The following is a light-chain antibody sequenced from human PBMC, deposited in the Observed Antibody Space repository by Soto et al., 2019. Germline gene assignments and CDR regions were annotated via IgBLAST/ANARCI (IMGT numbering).Light chain of an antibody. Sequence: DIQMTQSPSSLSASVGDRVTITCRASQSIASYLNWYQHKPGKVPKLLIYTASNLQSGVPSRFSGSGSGTDFTLTISSLQPEDFATYYCQQSYNTPYTFGQGTKLEIK. J-gene: IGKJ2*01. V-gene: IGKV1-39*01. CDR1: QSIASY. CDR3: QQSYNTPYT. CDR2: TAS.